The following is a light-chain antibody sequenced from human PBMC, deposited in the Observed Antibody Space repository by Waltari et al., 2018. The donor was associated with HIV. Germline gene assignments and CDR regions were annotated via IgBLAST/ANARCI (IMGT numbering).Light chain of an antibody. CDR1: SSDIGDSDY. CDR3: SSDEPTKDVCVL. Sequence: QSALTQPPSASGSPGQSVTISCTGTSSDIGDSDYVPWYQQHPGKAPKLSISEVNKRASWFPYRFSGAKSGNTASLTVSGLQAEDEADYYCSSDEPTKDVCVLFGGGTKLTVL. J-gene: IGLJ2*01. CDR2: EVN. V-gene: IGLV2-8*01.